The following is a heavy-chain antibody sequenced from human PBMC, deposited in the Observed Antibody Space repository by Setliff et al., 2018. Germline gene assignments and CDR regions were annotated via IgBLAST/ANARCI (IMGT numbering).Heavy chain of an antibody. Sequence: PGGSLILSCAVSGLRFSDAWVSWVRQAPGKGLEWAGRIKSYGSGGTIDYAAPVEGRFTISRDDSKNTVYLQMSSLKIEDTAVYYCVHNADFIGTFNTWGQGTMVTVSS. J-gene: IGHJ3*01. D-gene: IGHD2-8*01. CDR2: IKSYGSGGTI. CDR1: GLRFSDAW. V-gene: IGHV3-15*01. CDR3: VHNADFIGTFNT.